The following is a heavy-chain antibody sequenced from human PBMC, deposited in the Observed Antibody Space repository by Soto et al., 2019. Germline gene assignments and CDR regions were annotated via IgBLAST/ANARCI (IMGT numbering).Heavy chain of an antibody. CDR3: ARDKVSGSWFPLAF. V-gene: IGHV3-30-3*01. Sequence: QVQLVESGGGVVQPGSSLRLCCVASGFTFSTYAMDWVRQAPGKVLEWVGVIMPNGCNALYADSVKGRFTISRDNAHNTLILQMDGLRPEDTATYYCARDKVSGSWFPLAFWGEGPLVNVSS. CDR2: IMPNGCNA. CDR1: GFTFSTYA. J-gene: IGHJ4*02. D-gene: IGHD2-15*01.